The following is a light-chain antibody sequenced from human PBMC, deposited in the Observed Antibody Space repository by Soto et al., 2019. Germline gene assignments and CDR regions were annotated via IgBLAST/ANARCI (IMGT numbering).Light chain of an antibody. Sequence: EVVLTQSPATLSVSPGERATLSCRASQSVVENLAWYQQKPGQAPRLLIYRASTRATGVPDRFSGAGSGTEFTLTIRSLQSEDFAVYYGQQYDKWPPITFGQGTRLE. CDR1: QSVVEN. CDR2: RAS. J-gene: IGKJ5*01. CDR3: QQYDKWPPIT. V-gene: IGKV3-15*01.